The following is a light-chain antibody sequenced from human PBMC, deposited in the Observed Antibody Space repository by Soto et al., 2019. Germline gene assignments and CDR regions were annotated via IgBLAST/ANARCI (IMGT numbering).Light chain of an antibody. CDR1: QSISSL. Sequence: DIQMTQSPSTLSASVGDRITITCRASQSISSLLAWYQQKPGKAPKVLIYDSSSVESGVPSRFNGSGSGAEFTHTSGSLQPDDFATYFCQEYNSFSYTFGQGTRLDIK. V-gene: IGKV1-5*01. CDR3: QEYNSFSYT. J-gene: IGKJ2*01. CDR2: DSS.